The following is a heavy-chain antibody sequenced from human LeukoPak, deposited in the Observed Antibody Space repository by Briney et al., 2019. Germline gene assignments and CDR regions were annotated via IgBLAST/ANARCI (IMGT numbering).Heavy chain of an antibody. D-gene: IGHD2-2*01. CDR3: ARDNAMSYYGMDV. CDR2: IYHTGST. CDR1: GGSITGYF. V-gene: IGHV4-59*01. J-gene: IGHJ6*04. Sequence: SDTLSLTCAVSGGSITGYFWGWIPQPPGKGLDWIGYIYHTGSTQYNPSLKSRATISLDTSKNQFSLKLTSVTAADTAVYYCARDNAMSYYGMDVWGKGTTVTVSS.